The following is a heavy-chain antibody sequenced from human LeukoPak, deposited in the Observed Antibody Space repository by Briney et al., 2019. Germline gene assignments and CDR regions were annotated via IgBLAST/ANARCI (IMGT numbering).Heavy chain of an antibody. CDR3: ASPWRGPPAAINDYFDY. CDR1: GFTFGSYS. J-gene: IGHJ4*02. Sequence: GGSLRLSCAASGFTFGSYSMNWVRQAPGKGLEWVSYISSSSSTIYYADSVKGRFTISRDNAKNSLYLQMNSLRAEDTAVYYCASPWRGPPAAINDYFDYWGQGTLVTVSS. CDR2: ISSSSSTI. V-gene: IGHV3-48*01. D-gene: IGHD2-2*01.